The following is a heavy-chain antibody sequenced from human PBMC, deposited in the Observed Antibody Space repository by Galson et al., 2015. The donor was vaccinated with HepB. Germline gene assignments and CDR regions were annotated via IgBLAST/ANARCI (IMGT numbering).Heavy chain of an antibody. Sequence: SLRLSCAASGFSFDDHAMHWVRQAPGKGLEWVSLISWDGGTSYYADSVKGRFTISRDNNKNSLFLQMNGLRAEDTALYYCAKDRSNHFDYWGQGTLVTVSS. D-gene: IGHD2-15*01. CDR3: AKDRSNHFDY. CDR2: ISWDGGTS. J-gene: IGHJ4*02. V-gene: IGHV3-43D*03. CDR1: GFSFDDHA.